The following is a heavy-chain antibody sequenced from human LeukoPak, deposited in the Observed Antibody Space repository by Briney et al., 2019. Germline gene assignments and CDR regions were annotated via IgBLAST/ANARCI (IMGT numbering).Heavy chain of an antibody. Sequence: PSETLSLTCTVSGGSISSYYWSWIRQPPGKGLEWIGYIYYSGSTNYNPSLKSRVTISVDTSKNQFSLKLSSVTAADTAVYYCAREGGLYLYSSSLGWFDPWGQGTLVTVSS. D-gene: IGHD6-13*01. CDR3: AREGGLYLYSSSLGWFDP. CDR1: GGSISSYY. J-gene: IGHJ5*02. CDR2: IYYSGST. V-gene: IGHV4-59*01.